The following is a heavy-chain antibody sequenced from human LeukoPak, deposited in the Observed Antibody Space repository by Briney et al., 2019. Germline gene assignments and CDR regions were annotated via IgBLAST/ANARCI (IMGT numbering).Heavy chain of an antibody. J-gene: IGHJ4*02. V-gene: IGHV3-23*01. CDR3: AKGAYDYIEIGYFDS. CDR1: GFTSTNYA. D-gene: IGHD5-12*01. Sequence: QSGWSLRLSCAASGFTSTNYAMNWVRQAPGKGLEWVSVLIGSSGTTDYADSVKGRFTISRDNSKNTLFLQMNSLRAEDTAIYYCAKGAYDYIEIGYFDSWGQGTLVTVSS. CDR2: LIGSSGTT.